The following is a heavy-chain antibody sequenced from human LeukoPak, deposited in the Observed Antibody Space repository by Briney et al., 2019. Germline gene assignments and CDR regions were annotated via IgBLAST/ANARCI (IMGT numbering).Heavy chain of an antibody. V-gene: IGHV4-34*12. CDR2: TIPTGNTNYSPT. Sequence: PSETLSLTCAVYGGSLSGHSWNWIRQSPGKGLEWIGETIPTGNTNYSPTNYNPSLKSRLTISLDTSKNQLSLKVSIVTAADTAVYYCASLISRRGVIIEFWGQGTLVTVSS. CDR3: ASLISRRGVIIEF. D-gene: IGHD3-10*01. J-gene: IGHJ4*02. CDR1: GGSLSGHS.